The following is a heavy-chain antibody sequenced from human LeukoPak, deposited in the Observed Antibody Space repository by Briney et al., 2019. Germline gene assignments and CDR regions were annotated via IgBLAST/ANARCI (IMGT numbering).Heavy chain of an antibody. CDR2: INHSGST. J-gene: IGHJ4*02. CDR3: ARDLRYDYVWGSASFSKYYFDY. D-gene: IGHD3-16*01. V-gene: IGHV4-34*01. Sequence: SETLSLTCAVYGGSFSGYYWSWIRQPPGKGLEWIGEINHSGSTNYNPSLESRVTISVDTSKNQFSLKLSSVTAADTAVYYCARDLRYDYVWGSASFSKYYFDYWGQGTLVTVSS. CDR1: GGSFSGYY.